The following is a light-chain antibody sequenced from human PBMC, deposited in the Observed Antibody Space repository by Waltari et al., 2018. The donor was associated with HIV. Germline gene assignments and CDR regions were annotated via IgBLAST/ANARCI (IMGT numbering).Light chain of an antibody. CDR3: ATWDISLSAVV. CDR1: SNNVGNPG. CDR2: RDN. V-gene: IGLV10-54*04. J-gene: IGLJ2*01. Sequence: QAGLTQPPSVSKGMRQTATLTCTGNSNNVGNPGAAWLQQHQGHPPKLLSYRDNKRPSGISGRFSASRSGNTASLTITGVQPEDEADYFCATWDISLSAVVFGGGTTLTVL.